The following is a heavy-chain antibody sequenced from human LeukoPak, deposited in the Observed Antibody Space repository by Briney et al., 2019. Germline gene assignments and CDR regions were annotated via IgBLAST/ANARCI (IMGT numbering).Heavy chain of an antibody. Sequence: TGESLKISCKGSGYSFTSYWIGWVRQMPGKGLEWMGIIHPRDSDTRYSPSFQGQVTISADKSISTAYLQWSSLKASDTAMYYCARRYCSGSSCYLFDYWGQGTLVTVSS. CDR3: ARRYCSGSSCYLFDY. V-gene: IGHV5-51*01. D-gene: IGHD2-15*01. J-gene: IGHJ4*02. CDR2: IHPRDSDT. CDR1: GYSFTSYW.